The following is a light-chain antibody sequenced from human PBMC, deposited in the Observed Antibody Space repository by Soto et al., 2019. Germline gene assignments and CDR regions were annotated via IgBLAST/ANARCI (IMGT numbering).Light chain of an antibody. J-gene: IGLJ1*01. V-gene: IGLV2-14*01. Sequence: QSVLTQPASVSGSPGQSITISCTGTSSDVGGYNYVSWYRQHPGKAPKLMIYDVSNRPSGVSNRFSGSKSGNTGSLTISGLQAEDEADYYCSSYATSSTPLYVFGTGTKVTDL. CDR1: SSDVGGYNY. CDR3: SSYATSSTPLYV. CDR2: DVS.